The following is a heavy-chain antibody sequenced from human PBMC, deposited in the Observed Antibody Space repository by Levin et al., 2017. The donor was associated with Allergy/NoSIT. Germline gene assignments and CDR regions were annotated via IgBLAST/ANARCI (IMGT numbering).Heavy chain of an antibody. CDR3: AHTGFGGNPSRFDN. V-gene: IGHV2-5*02. Sequence: VSGPTLVKPTQTLTLTCTFSGFSLSTSGMGVGWIRQPPGKALEWLALIYWDDDKRYSPSLKNRITITKDTSKNQVVLTVSNMDPVDTATYFCAHTGFGGNPSRFDNWGQGTLVTVAS. CDR2: IYWDDDK. D-gene: IGHD4-23*01. CDR1: GFSLSTSGMG. J-gene: IGHJ4*02.